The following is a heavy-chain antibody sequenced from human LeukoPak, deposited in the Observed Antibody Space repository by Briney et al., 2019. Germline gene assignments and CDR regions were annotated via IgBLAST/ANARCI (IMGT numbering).Heavy chain of an antibody. V-gene: IGHV3-23*01. CDR3: AKRVPYSSSSVYFDY. CDR1: GFTFSTYG. J-gene: IGHJ4*02. CDR2: ISDDGRNT. D-gene: IGHD6-6*01. Sequence: GGSLRLSCTASGFTFSTYGMNWVRQAPGKGLEWVSSISDDGRNTYYTDSVKGRFTVSRDNSKNTLYLQMYSLRDEDTAVYYCAKRVPYSSSSVYFDYWGQGILVTVSS.